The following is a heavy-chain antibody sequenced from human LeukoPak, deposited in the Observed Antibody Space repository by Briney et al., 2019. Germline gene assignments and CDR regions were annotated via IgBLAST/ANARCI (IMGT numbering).Heavy chain of an antibody. D-gene: IGHD3-10*01. CDR3: ASGRHLYYGSGSYHPSFDY. Sequence: SVKVSCKASGGTFSSYAISWVPQAPGQGLEWMGGIIPIFGTANYAQKFQGRVTITTDESTSTAYMELSSLRSEDTAVYYGASGRHLYYGSGSYHPSFDYWGQGTLVTVSS. CDR2: IIPIFGTA. J-gene: IGHJ4*02. CDR1: GGTFSSYA. V-gene: IGHV1-69*05.